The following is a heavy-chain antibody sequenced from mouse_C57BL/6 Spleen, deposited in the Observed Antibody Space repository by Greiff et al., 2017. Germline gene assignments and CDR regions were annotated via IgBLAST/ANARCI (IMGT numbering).Heavy chain of an antibody. Sequence: DVQLVESGAELVKPGASVKLSCTASGFNIKDYYMHWVKQRTEQGLEWIGRIAPEDGETKYAPQFQGKATKTADTSSNTAYLQLSSMTSENTAVNYCDRCGEYGNCPWFAYWGQGTLVTVSA. CDR3: DRCGEYGNCPWFAY. CDR2: IAPEDGET. V-gene: IGHV14-2*01. D-gene: IGHD2-1*01. CDR1: GFNIKDYY. J-gene: IGHJ3*01.